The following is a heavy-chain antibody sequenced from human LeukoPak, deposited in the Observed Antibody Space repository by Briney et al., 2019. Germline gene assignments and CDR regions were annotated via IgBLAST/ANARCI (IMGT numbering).Heavy chain of an antibody. Sequence: SETLSLTCAVYGGSFSDYYWTWIRQPPGKGLEWIGEINHRGSTHYNPSLKSRVTISVDTSKKQFSLKLSSVTTADTAVYYCATYSTGFDIWGQGTVVTVSS. J-gene: IGHJ3*02. CDR2: INHRGST. CDR1: GGSFSDYY. D-gene: IGHD6-19*01. CDR3: ATYSTGFDI. V-gene: IGHV4-34*01.